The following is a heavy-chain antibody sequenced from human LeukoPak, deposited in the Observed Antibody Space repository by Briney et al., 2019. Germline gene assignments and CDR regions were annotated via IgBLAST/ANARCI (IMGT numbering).Heavy chain of an antibody. V-gene: IGHV3-23*01. CDR3: AKDRDYYDSSGSDY. Sequence: GGSLRLSCAASGFTFSSYAMSWVRQAPGKGLEWVSAISGSGGSTYYADSVKGRFTISRDNSKNTLYLQMNSLRAEGTAVYYCAKDRDYYDSSGSDYWGQGTLVTVSS. D-gene: IGHD3-22*01. J-gene: IGHJ4*02. CDR2: ISGSGGST. CDR1: GFTFSSYA.